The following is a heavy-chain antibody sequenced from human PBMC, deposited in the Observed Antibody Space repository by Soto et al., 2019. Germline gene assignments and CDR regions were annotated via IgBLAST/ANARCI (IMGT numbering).Heavy chain of an antibody. CDR3: ARVLGVRGSRQNYYYYGMDV. CDR1: GGSISSGDYY. D-gene: IGHD3-16*01. J-gene: IGHJ6*02. CDR2: IYYSGST. Sequence: PSETLSLTCTVPGGSISSGDYYWSWIRQPPGKGLEWIGYIYYSGSTYYNPSLKSRVTISVDTSKNQFSLKLSSVTAADTAVYYCARVLGVRGSRQNYYYYGMDVWGQGTTLTVSS. V-gene: IGHV4-30-4*01.